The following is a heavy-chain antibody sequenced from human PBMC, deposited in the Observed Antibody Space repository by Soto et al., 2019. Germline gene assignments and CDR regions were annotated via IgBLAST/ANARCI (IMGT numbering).Heavy chain of an antibody. Sequence: SDTLSLACSFSSGSINSSSYFWGWVRQPPGKGLEWIGSIYYSGSTYYNPSLRSRVTISVDTSKNQFSLKLSSVTAADTAVFYCARHYSSGSRNWFDPWGQGTLVTVSS. V-gene: IGHV4-39*01. J-gene: IGHJ5*02. D-gene: IGHD6-19*01. CDR2: IYYSGST. CDR1: SGSINSSSYF. CDR3: ARHYSSGSRNWFDP.